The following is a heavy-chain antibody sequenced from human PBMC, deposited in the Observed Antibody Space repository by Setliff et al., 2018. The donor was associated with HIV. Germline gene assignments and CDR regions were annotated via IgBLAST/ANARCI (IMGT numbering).Heavy chain of an antibody. Sequence: ASVKVSCKASGGTFSSYAINWVRQAPGQGLEWMGGIIPMFGTRNYAQKFQGRVTITTDESTSTAYIELSSLRSEDTALYYCARGQSQGYAYSGSYGAFDIWGQGTMVTVSS. CDR1: GGTFSSYA. CDR3: ARGQSQGYAYSGSYGAFDI. CDR2: IIPMFGTR. V-gene: IGHV1-69*05. D-gene: IGHD1-26*01. J-gene: IGHJ3*02.